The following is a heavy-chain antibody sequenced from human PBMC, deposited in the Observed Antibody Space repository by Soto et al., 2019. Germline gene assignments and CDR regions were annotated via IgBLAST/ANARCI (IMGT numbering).Heavy chain of an antibody. V-gene: IGHV5-51*01. CDR1: GYSFTNYW. CDR2: IYPGDSDT. Sequence: GESLKISCKGSGYSFTNYWIGWVRQMPGKGLEWMGIIYPGDSDTRYSPSFQGQVTISADKSISTAYLQWSSLKASDTAMYYCARHYDFWSGYRTYYYYGMDVWGQGTTVTVSS. J-gene: IGHJ6*02. D-gene: IGHD3-3*01. CDR3: ARHYDFWSGYRTYYYYGMDV.